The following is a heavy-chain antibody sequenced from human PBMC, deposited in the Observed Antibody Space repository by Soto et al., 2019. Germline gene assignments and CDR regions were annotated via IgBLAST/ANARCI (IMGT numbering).Heavy chain of an antibody. J-gene: IGHJ6*02. CDR3: ATSPYDFWSGYYGMAV. CDR2: IYPGDSDT. CDR1: GYSFTSYW. Sequence: GESLKISCKGSGYSFTSYWIGWVRQMPGKGLEWMGIIYPGDSDTRYSPSFQGQVTISADKSISTAYLQWSSLKASDTAMYYCATSPYDFWSGYYGMAVWGQGTTVTVSS. V-gene: IGHV5-51*01. D-gene: IGHD3-3*01.